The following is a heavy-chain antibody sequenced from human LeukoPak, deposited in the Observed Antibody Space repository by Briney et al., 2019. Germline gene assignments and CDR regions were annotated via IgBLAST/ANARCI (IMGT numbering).Heavy chain of an antibody. CDR2: ISWDGGST. J-gene: IGHJ4*02. V-gene: IGHV3-43*01. CDR3: AKDRLYGALDY. D-gene: IGHD3-16*01. Sequence: GGSLRLSCAASGFTFDDYTMHWVRQAPGNGLEWVSLISWDGGSTYYADSVKGRFTISRDNSKNSLYLQMNSLRTEDTALYYCAKDRLYGALDYWGQGTLVTVSS. CDR1: GFTFDDYT.